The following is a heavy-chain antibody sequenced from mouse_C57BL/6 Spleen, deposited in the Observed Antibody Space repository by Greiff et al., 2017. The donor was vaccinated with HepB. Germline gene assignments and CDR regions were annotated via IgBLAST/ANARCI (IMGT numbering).Heavy chain of an antibody. CDR3: AKMVTTEDYYAMDY. CDR2: IWGDGST. Sequence: VKVVESGPGLVAPSQSLSITCTVSGFSLTSYGVSWVRQPPGKGLEWLGVIWGDGSTNYHSALISRLSISKDNSKSQVFLKLNSLQTDDTATYYCAKMVTTEDYYAMDYWGQGTSVTVSS. J-gene: IGHJ4*01. D-gene: IGHD2-2*01. V-gene: IGHV2-3*01. CDR1: GFSLTSYG.